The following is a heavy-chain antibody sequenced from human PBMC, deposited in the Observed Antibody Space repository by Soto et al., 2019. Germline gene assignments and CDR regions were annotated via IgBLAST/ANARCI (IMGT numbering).Heavy chain of an antibody. Sequence: GGSLRLSCAASGFTFDDHAMHWVRQAPGKGLEWVSGISWESGTIGFAASVKGRFTISRDNAKKSLVLQMNSLRAEDTAFYFCVRDTYYDFWSGPGGPFDLWGPGTMVTVSS. CDR2: ISWESGTI. CDR3: VRDTYYDFWSGPGGPFDL. D-gene: IGHD3-3*01. CDR1: GFTFDDHA. J-gene: IGHJ3*01. V-gene: IGHV3-9*01.